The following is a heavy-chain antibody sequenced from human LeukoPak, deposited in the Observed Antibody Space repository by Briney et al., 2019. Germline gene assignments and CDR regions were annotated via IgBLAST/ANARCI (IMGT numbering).Heavy chain of an antibody. CDR1: GGSFSGYY. J-gene: IGHJ5*02. D-gene: IGHD3-9*01. Sequence: SETLSPTCAVYGGSFSGYYWSWIRQPPGKGLEWIGEINHSGSTNYNPSLKSRVTISVDTSKNQFSLKLSSVTAADTAVYYCARDGSLRYFDWSVNWFDPWGQGTLVTVSS. CDR3: ARDGSLRYFDWSVNWFDP. CDR2: INHSGST. V-gene: IGHV4-34*01.